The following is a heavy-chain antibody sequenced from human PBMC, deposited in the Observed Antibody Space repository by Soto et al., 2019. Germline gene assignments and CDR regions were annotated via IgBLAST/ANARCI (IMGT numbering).Heavy chain of an antibody. V-gene: IGHV3-33*01. CDR3: ARDKRDGYNYGTYYFDY. D-gene: IGHD5-12*01. J-gene: IGHJ4*02. CDR1: GFTFSSYG. CDR2: IWYDGSNK. Sequence: PGGSLRLSCAASGFTFSSYGMHWVRQAPGKGLEWVAVIWYDGSNKYYADSVKGRFTISRDNSKNTLYLQMNSLRAEDTAVYYCARDKRDGYNYGTYYFDYWGQGTLVTVSS.